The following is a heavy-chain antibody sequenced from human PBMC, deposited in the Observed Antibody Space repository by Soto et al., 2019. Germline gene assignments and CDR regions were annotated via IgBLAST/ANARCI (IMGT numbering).Heavy chain of an antibody. D-gene: IGHD2-21*01. CDR3: AKGRGQRHPYSRVLDH. J-gene: IGHJ4*02. CDR2: ISPSGDST. Sequence: GGSLRLSCAASGFTFSTYAMGWVRQAPGKGLEGVSLISPSGDSTYVPDSLKGRFTISRDSSKNTVFLQMNSLRAEDTAVYYCAKGRGQRHPYSRVLDHWGQGTLVTVYS. V-gene: IGHV3-23*01. CDR1: GFTFSTYA.